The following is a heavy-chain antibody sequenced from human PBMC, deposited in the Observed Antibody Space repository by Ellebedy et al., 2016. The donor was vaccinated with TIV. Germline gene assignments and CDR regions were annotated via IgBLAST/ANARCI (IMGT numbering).Heavy chain of an antibody. Sequence: AASVKVSCKASGYTFTSNGISWVRQAPGQGLEWMGWISTHSGNTNYAPKVQGRVTMTTDTSTSTAYMELRSLRSDDTAVYYCARDVGYAFDIWGQGTTVTVSS. CDR3: ARDVGYAFDI. CDR2: ISTHSGNT. V-gene: IGHV1-18*01. D-gene: IGHD1-26*01. CDR1: GYTFTSNG. J-gene: IGHJ3*02.